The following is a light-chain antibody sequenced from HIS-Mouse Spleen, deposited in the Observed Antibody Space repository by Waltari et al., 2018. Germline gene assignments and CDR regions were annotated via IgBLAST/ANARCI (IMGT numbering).Light chain of an antibody. V-gene: IGLV2-14*03. CDR2: DVS. CDR1: SSDVGGYNY. J-gene: IGLJ2*01. Sequence: TISCTGTSSDVGGYNYVSWYQQHPGKAPKLMIYDVSNRPSGVSNRFSGSKSGNTASLTISGLQAEDEADYYCSSYTSSSFNVVFGGGTKLTVL. CDR3: SSYTSSSFNVV.